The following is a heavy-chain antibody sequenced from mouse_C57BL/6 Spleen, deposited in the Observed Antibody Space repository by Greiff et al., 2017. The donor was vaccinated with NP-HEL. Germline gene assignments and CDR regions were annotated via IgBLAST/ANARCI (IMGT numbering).Heavy chain of an antibody. V-gene: IGHV1-54*01. CDR2: INPGSGGT. J-gene: IGHJ3*01. Sequence: VNLVESGAELVRPGTSVKVSCKASGYAFTNYLIEWVKQRPGQGLEWIGVINPGSGGTNYNEKFKGKATLTADKSSSTAYMQLSSLTSEDSAVYFCARFGNAFAYWGQGTLVTVSA. D-gene: IGHD2-1*01. CDR3: ARFGNAFAY. CDR1: GYAFTNYL.